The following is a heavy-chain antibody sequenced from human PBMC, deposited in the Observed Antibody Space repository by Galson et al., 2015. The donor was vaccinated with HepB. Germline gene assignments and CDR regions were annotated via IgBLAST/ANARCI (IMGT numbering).Heavy chain of an antibody. D-gene: IGHD6-13*01. Sequence: SLRLSCAASGFTFSSYAMSWVRQAPGKGLEWVSAISGSGGNTYYADSVKGRFTISRDNSKNTLYLQMNSLRAEDTAVYYCAKVRYSSSWRHFDYWGQGTLVTVSS. J-gene: IGHJ4*02. CDR1: GFTFSSYA. CDR3: AKVRYSSSWRHFDY. CDR2: ISGSGGNT. V-gene: IGHV3-23*01.